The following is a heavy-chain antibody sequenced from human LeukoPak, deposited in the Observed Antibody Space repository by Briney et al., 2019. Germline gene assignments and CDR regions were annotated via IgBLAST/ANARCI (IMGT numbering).Heavy chain of an antibody. D-gene: IGHD1-26*01. CDR1: GFTFSSYS. Sequence: GGSLRLSCAASGFTFSSYSMNWVRQAPGKGLEWVSSISSSSSYIYYADSVKGRFTISRDNAKNSLYLQMNSLRAEDTAVYYCAKDREWDAGPAFDIWGQGTMVTVSS. V-gene: IGHV3-21*04. J-gene: IGHJ3*02. CDR3: AKDREWDAGPAFDI. CDR2: ISSSSSYI.